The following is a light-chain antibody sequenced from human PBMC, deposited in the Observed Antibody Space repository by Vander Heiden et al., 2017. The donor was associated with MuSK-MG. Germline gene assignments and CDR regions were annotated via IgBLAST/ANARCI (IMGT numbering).Light chain of an antibody. J-gene: IGLJ1*01. CDR1: NLGNKY. CDR3: QAWDSTTYV. V-gene: IGLV3-1*01. CDR2: EDS. Sequence: SYALPQPPSLSVSPGRPSSITCSGDNLGNKYVSWYQQRPGQSPVLVIYEDSKRPSGIPERFSGSNSGNTATLTITGTQAMDEADYYCQAWDSTTYVFGAGTRVTVL.